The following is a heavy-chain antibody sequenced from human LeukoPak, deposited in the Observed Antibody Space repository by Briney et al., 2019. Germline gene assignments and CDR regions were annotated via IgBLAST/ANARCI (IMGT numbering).Heavy chain of an antibody. CDR3: ARAARYYETSNFDY. CDR2: IYTSGST. J-gene: IGHJ4*02. V-gene: IGHV4-4*07. D-gene: IGHD3-22*01. CDR1: GGSISSYY. Sequence: PSETLSLTCTVSGGSISSYYWSWIRQPAGKGLEWIGRIYTSGSTNYNPSLKSRVTMSVDTSKNQFSLKLSSVTAADTAVYHCARAARYYETSNFDYWGQGTLVTVSS.